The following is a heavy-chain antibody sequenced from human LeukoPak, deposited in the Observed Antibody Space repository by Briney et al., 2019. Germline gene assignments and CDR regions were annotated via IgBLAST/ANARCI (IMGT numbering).Heavy chain of an antibody. V-gene: IGHV5-51*01. J-gene: IGHJ3*02. D-gene: IGHD2-21*02. CDR3: ARLADCGGDIWLDAFDI. CDR1: GYIFTSYW. CDR2: IYPGDSDT. Sequence: GESLKISCKGSGYIFTSYWIGWVRQMPGKGLGWMGIIYPGDSDTRYSPSFQGQVTISADKSISTAYLQWSSMKASDTAMYYCARLADCGGDIWLDAFDIRGQGTMVTVSS.